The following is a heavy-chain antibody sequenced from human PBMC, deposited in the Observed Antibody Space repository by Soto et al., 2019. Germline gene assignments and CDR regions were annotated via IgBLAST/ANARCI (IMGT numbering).Heavy chain of an antibody. J-gene: IGHJ4*02. CDR3: AKRPRALLTFDY. CDR2: ISDSGGTS. D-gene: IGHD1-26*01. Sequence: EVQLVHSGGGLVQPGGSLRLSCAASGFIFSNYVMSWVRQAPGKGLEWVSSISDSGGTSYYADSVKGRFTISRDNSKNTLYLQMNSLRAEDTAIYYCAKRPRALLTFDYWGQGTLVTVSS. V-gene: IGHV3-23*04. CDR1: GFIFSNYV.